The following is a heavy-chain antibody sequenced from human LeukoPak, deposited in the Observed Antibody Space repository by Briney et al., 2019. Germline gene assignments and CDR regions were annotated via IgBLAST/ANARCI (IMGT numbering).Heavy chain of an antibody. J-gene: IGHJ6*02. CDR3: TRLGRIQLWPPGVDV. CDR2: IKSRANSYAT. V-gene: IGHV3-73*01. D-gene: IGHD5-18*01. CDR1: GFSFSVSA. Sequence: GGSLRLSCAASGFSFSVSAMHWVRQASGKGLEWVGRIKSRANSYATAYAASVKGRFTISRDDSKNTAYLQMNSLKTEDTAVYYCTRLGRIQLWPPGVDVWGQGTTVTVSS.